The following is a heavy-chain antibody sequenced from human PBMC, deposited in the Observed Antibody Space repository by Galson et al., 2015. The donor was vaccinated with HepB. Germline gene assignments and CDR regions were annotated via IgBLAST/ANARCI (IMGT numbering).Heavy chain of an antibody. CDR3: AKAMIWHDLWSGYDLDY. CDR1: GFTFSNYA. Sequence: SLRLSCAASGFTFSNYAMSWVRQAPGKGLEWVSTISGSGGRTYYADSVRGRFTISRDNSKNTVYLQMNSLGAEDTAIYYSAKAMIWHDLWSGYDLDYWGQGALVTVSS. J-gene: IGHJ4*02. D-gene: IGHD3-3*01. CDR2: ISGSGGRT. V-gene: IGHV3-23*01.